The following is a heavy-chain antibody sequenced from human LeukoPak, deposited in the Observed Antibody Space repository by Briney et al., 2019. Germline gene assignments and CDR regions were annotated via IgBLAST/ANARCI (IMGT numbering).Heavy chain of an antibody. CDR1: GFTFSSYA. D-gene: IGHD3-22*01. CDR2: ISGSGGST. J-gene: IGHJ4*02. CDR3: AKVQSYYDSSGYLTY. Sequence: GGSLRLSCAASGFTFSSYAMSWVRQAPGKGLEGVSAISGSGGSTYYADSVKGRFTISRDNSKNTLYLQMNSLRAEDTAVYYCAKVQSYYDSSGYLTYWGQGTLVTVSS. V-gene: IGHV3-23*01.